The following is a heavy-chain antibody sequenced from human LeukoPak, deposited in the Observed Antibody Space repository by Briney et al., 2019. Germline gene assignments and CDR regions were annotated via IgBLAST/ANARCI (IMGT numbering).Heavy chain of an antibody. D-gene: IGHD3-10*01. CDR3: AGDPPGTPVGFDV. CDR1: AGTFNRYA. J-gene: IGHJ3*01. CDR2: ITPLSATP. V-gene: IGHV1-69*06. Sequence: SVKVSCKASAGTFNRYAISWVRPAPGQGLEWMGRITPLSATPSQSQWIQGRVTITADISTNTVYLDLSSLRSEDTALYFCAGDPPGTPVGFDVWGQGTMVTVSS.